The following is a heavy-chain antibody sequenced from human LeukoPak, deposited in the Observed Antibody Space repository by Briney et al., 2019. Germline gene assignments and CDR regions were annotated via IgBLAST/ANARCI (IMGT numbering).Heavy chain of an antibody. J-gene: IGHJ5*02. CDR1: GFTFSSYW. D-gene: IGHD1-1*01. V-gene: IGHV3-74*01. CDR3: AMTTRGNWFDP. Sequence: GGSLRLSCAASGFTFSSYWMHWVRQAPGKGLVWVSRINSDGSSTSYADSVKGRSTISRDNAKNTLYLQMNSLRAEDTAVYYCAMTTRGNWFDPWGQGTLVTVSS. CDR2: INSDGSST.